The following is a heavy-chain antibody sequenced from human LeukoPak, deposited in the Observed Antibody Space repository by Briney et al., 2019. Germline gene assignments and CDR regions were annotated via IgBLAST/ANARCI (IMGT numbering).Heavy chain of an antibody. CDR3: AKSVGAAGGYFDY. J-gene: IGHJ4*02. CDR2: ISGSGGST. Sequence: GGSLRLPCAASGFTFSSYAMSWVRQAPGKGLEWVSAISGSGGSTYYADSVKGRFTISRDNSKNTLYLQMNSLRAEDTAVYYCAKSVGAAGGYFDYWGQGTLVTVSS. CDR1: GFTFSSYA. D-gene: IGHD3-16*01. V-gene: IGHV3-23*01.